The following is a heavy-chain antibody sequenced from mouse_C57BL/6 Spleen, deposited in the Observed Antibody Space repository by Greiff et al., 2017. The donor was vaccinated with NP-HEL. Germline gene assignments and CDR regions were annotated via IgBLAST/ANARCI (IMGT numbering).Heavy chain of an antibody. D-gene: IGHD1-1*01. CDR2: IDPSDSYT. CDR3: ARAEGRGY. CDR1: GYTFTSYW. V-gene: IGHV1-50*01. J-gene: IGHJ2*01. Sequence: QVQLQQPGAELVKPGASVKLSCKASGYTFTSYWMQWVKQRPGQGLEWIGEIDPSDSYTNYNQKFKGKATLTVDTSSSTAYMQLSSLTSEDSAVYYCARAEGRGYWGQGTTLTVSS.